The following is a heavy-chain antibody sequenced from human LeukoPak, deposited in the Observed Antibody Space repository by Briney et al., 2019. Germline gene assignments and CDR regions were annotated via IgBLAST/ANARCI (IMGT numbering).Heavy chain of an antibody. CDR2: ISWHSYTI. Sequence: VRLSCAASVFTLDDYSMHWARQAPGKGLVCGLGISWHSYTIGYAEAVKGRFTISRDNARNSLYLQMNSLRADDMALYYCAKGFSAGWYGIDYWGQGTLVTVSS. D-gene: IGHD6-19*01. V-gene: IGHV3-9*03. CDR1: VFTLDDYS. J-gene: IGHJ4*02. CDR3: AKGFSAGWYGIDY.